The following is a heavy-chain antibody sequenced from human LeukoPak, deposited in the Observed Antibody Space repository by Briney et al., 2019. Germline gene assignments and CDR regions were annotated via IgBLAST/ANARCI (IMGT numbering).Heavy chain of an antibody. CDR2: IKQDGSEK. J-gene: IGHJ5*02. V-gene: IGHV3-7*01. CDR3: AREYSSGWLGWFDP. Sequence: PGGSLRLSCAASGFTFSSYWMSWVRQAPGKGLEWVANIKQDGSEKYYVDSVKGRFTTSRDNAKNSLYLQMNSLRAGDTAVYYCAREYSSGWLGWFDPWGQGTLVTVSS. CDR1: GFTFSSYW. D-gene: IGHD6-13*01.